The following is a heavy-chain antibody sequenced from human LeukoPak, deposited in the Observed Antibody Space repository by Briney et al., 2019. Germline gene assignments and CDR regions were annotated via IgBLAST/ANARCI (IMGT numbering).Heavy chain of an antibody. CDR3: ARLRYDSSGYFYFDY. D-gene: IGHD3-22*01. J-gene: IGHJ4*02. CDR1: GGSISSYY. CDR2: IYYSGST. Sequence: PSETLSLTCTVSGGSISSYYWSWIRQPPGKGLEWIGYIYYSGSTNYNPSLKSRVTISVDTSKNQFSLKLSSVTAADTAVYYCARLRYDSSGYFYFDYWGQGTLVTVSS. V-gene: IGHV4-59*08.